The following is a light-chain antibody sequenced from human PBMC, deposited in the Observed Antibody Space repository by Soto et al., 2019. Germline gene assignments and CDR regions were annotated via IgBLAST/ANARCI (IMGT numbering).Light chain of an antibody. CDR1: SSDVGGYNY. Sequence: QSALTQPASVSGSPGQSITISRTGTSSDVGGYNYVSWYQQHPGKAPKLMIYDVSNRPSGVSNRFSGSKSGNTASLTISGLQAEDEADYYCSSYTSSSTRLYVFGTGTKVTVL. CDR2: DVS. CDR3: SSYTSSSTRLYV. J-gene: IGLJ1*01. V-gene: IGLV2-14*01.